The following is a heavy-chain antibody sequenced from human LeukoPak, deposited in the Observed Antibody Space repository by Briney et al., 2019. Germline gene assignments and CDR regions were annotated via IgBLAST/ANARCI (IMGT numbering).Heavy chain of an antibody. J-gene: IGHJ3*02. Sequence: SETLSLTCSVSGGSISSYHWSWIRQPPGKGLEWIGYIYYSGSTKYNPSLESRVTISVDTSKNQFSLKLSSVTAADTAVYYCARGNYGDYDDACDIWGHGTMVTVSS. D-gene: IGHD4-17*01. CDR2: IYYSGST. CDR1: GGSISSYH. CDR3: ARGNYGDYDDACDI. V-gene: IGHV4-59*01.